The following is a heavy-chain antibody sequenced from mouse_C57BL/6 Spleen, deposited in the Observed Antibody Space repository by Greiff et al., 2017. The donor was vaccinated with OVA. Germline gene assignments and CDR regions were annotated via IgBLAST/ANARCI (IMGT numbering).Heavy chain of an antibody. V-gene: IGHV1-69*01. CDR1: GYTFTSYW. Sequence: QVQLQQSGAELVMPGASVKLSCKASGYTFTSYWMHWVKQRPGQGLEWIGEIDPSDSYTNYNQKFKGKSTLTVDKSSSTAYMQLSSLTSEDSAVYYCATYYSNYEAYWGQGTLVTVSA. J-gene: IGHJ3*01. D-gene: IGHD2-5*01. CDR3: ATYYSNYEAY. CDR2: IDPSDSYT.